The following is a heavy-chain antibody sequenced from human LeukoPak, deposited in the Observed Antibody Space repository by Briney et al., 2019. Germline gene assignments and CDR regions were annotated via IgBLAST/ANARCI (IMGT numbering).Heavy chain of an antibody. CDR3: ARGRYYNSTNCPYVGGFYYMDV. D-gene: IGHD2-2*01. J-gene: IGHJ6*03. V-gene: IGHV4-34*01. CDR2: IDHSGST. CDR1: GESFSGYH. Sequence: SETLSLTCAVYGESFSGYHWTWIRQPPGKGPEWIGKIDHSGSTNYNPSLKSRVTISVATPKNQISLDLSSVTAADTAVYYCARGRYYNSTNCPYVGGFYYMDVWGKGTTVTVSS.